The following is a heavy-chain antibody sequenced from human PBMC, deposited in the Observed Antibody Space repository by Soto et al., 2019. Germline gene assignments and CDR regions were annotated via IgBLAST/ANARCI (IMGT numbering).Heavy chain of an antibody. V-gene: IGHV3-30*18. Sequence: GGSLRLSCAASGFTFSSYGMHWVRQAPGKGLEWVAVISYDGSNKYYADSVKGRFTISRDNSKNTLYLQMNSLRAEDTAVYYCAKSSIAAAGTRGYYYYYGMDVWGQGTTVTVSS. CDR3: AKSSIAAAGTRGYYYYYGMDV. CDR1: GFTFSSYG. J-gene: IGHJ6*02. D-gene: IGHD6-13*01. CDR2: ISYDGSNK.